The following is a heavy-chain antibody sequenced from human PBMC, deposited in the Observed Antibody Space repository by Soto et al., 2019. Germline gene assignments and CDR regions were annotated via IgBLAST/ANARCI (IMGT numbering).Heavy chain of an antibody. V-gene: IGHV5-51*01. D-gene: IGHD3-10*01. CDR3: ARQITMVRGVIYYFDY. J-gene: IGHJ4*02. CDR2: IYPGDSDT. Sequence: PGESLKISCKGSGYSFTSYWIGWVRQMPGKGLEWMGIIYPGDSDTRYSPSFQGQVTISADKSISTAYLQWSSLKASDTAMYYCARQITMVRGVIYYFDYWGQGTLVTVS. CDR1: GYSFTSYW.